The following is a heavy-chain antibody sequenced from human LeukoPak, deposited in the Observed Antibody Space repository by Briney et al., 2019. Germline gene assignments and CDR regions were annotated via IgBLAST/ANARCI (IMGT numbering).Heavy chain of an antibody. Sequence: GGSLRLSCAASGFTFSSYAMSWVRQTPGKGLEWVAFIRYDGTNKHYADSVKGRFTISRDNSKNTLYLQMNSLRPEDTAVYYCAREDYDILTGYYRHFDYWGQGTLVTVSS. V-gene: IGHV3-30*02. CDR3: AREDYDILTGYYRHFDY. D-gene: IGHD3-9*01. CDR2: IRYDGTNK. CDR1: GFTFSSYA. J-gene: IGHJ4*02.